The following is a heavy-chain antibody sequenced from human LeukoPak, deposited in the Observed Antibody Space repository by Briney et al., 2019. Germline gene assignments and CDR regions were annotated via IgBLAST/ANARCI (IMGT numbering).Heavy chain of an antibody. D-gene: IGHD1-26*01. J-gene: IGHJ4*02. CDR3: ARKVGATSRAYFDY. Sequence: SVKVSCKASGGTFSSYAISWVRQAPGQGLEWMGGIIPIFGTANYAQKFQGRVTITADESTSTAYMELSSLRSEDTAVYYCARKVGATSRAYFDYWGQGTLVTVSS. CDR2: IIPIFGTA. V-gene: IGHV1-69*13. CDR1: GGTFSSYA.